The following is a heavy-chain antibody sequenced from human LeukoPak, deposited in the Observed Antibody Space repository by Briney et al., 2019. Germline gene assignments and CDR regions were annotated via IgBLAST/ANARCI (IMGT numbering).Heavy chain of an antibody. D-gene: IGHD2-8*01. CDR3: ARFKDDVTKFDY. J-gene: IGHJ4*02. Sequence: PGGSLRLSCAVSGFIFSRYWMAWVRQAPGKGLEWVASINQDVSRIHYVDSVKGRFTISRDNAKSSLFLQMTSLRVEDTAVYYCARFKDDVTKFDYWGQGTLVTVSS. V-gene: IGHV3-7*01. CDR2: INQDVSRI. CDR1: GFIFSRYW.